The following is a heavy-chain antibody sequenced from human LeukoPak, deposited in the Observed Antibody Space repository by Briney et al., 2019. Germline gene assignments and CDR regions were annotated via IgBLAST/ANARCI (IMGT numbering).Heavy chain of an antibody. V-gene: IGHV1-46*01. D-gene: IGHD3-22*01. J-gene: IGHJ4*02. CDR2: INPSGGST. Sequence: SASVKVSCKASGYTFTNYYMHWVRQAPGQGLEWMGIINPSGGSTSYAQKFQGRVTMTRDTSTSTAYMELSSLRSEDTAVYYCASPGYDSSGFNYWGQGTLVTVSS. CDR3: ASPGYDSSGFNY. CDR1: GYTFTNYY.